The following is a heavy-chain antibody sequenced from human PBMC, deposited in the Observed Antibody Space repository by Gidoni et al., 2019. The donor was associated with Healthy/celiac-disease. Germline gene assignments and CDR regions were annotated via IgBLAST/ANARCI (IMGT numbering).Heavy chain of an antibody. CDR2: INPNSGGT. CDR3: ARSSLGIIDGMDV. CDR1: GYTFTGYY. J-gene: IGHJ6*02. Sequence: QVQLVQSGAEVKKPGASVTVSCQASGYTFTGYYMHWVRQDPGQGLEWMGWINPNSGGTNYAQKFQGWVTMTRDTSISTAYMELSRLRSDDTAVYYCARSSLGIIDGMDVWGQGTTVTVSS. D-gene: IGHD7-27*01. V-gene: IGHV1-2*04.